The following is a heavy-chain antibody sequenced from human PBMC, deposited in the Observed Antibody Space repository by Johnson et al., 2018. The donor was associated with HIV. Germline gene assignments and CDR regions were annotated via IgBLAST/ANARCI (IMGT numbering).Heavy chain of an antibody. Sequence: VQLVESGGNVVQPGGSLRLSCAASGFTFSSYWMSWVRQAPGKGLEWVANIKQDGSEKYYVDSVKGRFTISRDNAKNSLYLQMNSLRAEDPAVYYCAKDRVVQSVGDAFDIWGQGTMVTVSS. V-gene: IGHV3-7*01. D-gene: IGHD2-15*01. CDR2: IKQDGSEK. J-gene: IGHJ3*02. CDR3: AKDRVVQSVGDAFDI. CDR1: GFTFSSYW.